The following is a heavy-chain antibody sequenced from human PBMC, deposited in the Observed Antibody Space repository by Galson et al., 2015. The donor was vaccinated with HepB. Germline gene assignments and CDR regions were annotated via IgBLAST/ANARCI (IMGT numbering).Heavy chain of an antibody. D-gene: IGHD5-12*01. CDR2: ISAYNGNT. V-gene: IGHV1-18*04. J-gene: IGHJ2*01. Sequence: SVKVSCKASGYTFTSYGISWVRQAPGQGLEWMGWISAYNGNTNYAQKLQGRVTMTTDTSTSTAYMELRSLRSDDTAVYYCARDRHDIVAIQGDSNFDLWGRGTLVTVSS. CDR1: GYTFTSYG. CDR3: ARDRHDIVAIQGDSNFDL.